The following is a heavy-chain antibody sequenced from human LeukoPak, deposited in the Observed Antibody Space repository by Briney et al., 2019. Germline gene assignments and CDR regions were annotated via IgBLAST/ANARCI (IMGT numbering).Heavy chain of an antibody. D-gene: IGHD5-24*01. Sequence: GGSLRLSCAASGFTVSSNYMSWVRRAPGKGLEWVSVIYSGGSTYYADSVKGRFTISRHNSKNTLYLQMNSLRAEDTAVYYCARGRRGWLQLQWDYWGQGTLVTVSS. V-gene: IGHV3-53*04. CDR2: IYSGGST. CDR3: ARGRRGWLQLQWDY. CDR1: GFTVSSNY. J-gene: IGHJ4*02.